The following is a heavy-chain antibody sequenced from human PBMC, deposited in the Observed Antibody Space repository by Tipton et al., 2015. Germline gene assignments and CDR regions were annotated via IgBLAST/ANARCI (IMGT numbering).Heavy chain of an antibody. CDR2: IHHGGST. J-gene: IGHJ1*01. V-gene: IGHV4-31*03. Sequence: TLSLTCTVSGASISSGGFYWSWIRQHPGKGLEWIGEIHHGGSTNYNPSLKGRVTISVDTSKNQFSLKLTSVTAADTAVYYCARDEIGNPEFFQPWGQGPLVTVSS. D-gene: IGHD2/OR15-2a*01. CDR1: GASISSGGFY. CDR3: ARDEIGNPEFFQP.